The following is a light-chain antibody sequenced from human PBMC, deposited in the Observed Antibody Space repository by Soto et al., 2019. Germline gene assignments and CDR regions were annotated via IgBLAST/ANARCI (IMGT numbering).Light chain of an antibody. CDR2: GAF. J-gene: IGKJ4*01. Sequence: EIVLTQSPGTLSLSPGYRATLSCRASQSVSRSYLGWYQQKPGQAPRLLIYGAFNRATGIPDRFSGSGSGTDFTLTISRLEPEDFAVYYCQQYGNSLTFGGGTKVDIK. CDR3: QQYGNSLT. V-gene: IGKV3-20*01. CDR1: QSVSRSY.